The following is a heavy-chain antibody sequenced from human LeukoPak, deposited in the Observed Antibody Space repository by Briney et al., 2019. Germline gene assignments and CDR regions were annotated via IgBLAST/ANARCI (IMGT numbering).Heavy chain of an antibody. D-gene: IGHD2-2*01. V-gene: IGHV4-38-2*01. J-gene: IGHJ4*02. CDR1: GYSISSGYY. CDR2: MYHSGST. Sequence: PSETLSLTCAVSGYSISSGYYWAWIRQPPGKGLEWIGSMYHSGSTYDSPSLKSQVTMSVDTSKNQFSLKLTSVTAADTAVYYCARQRYCHSTSYYFDYWGQGTLVTVSS. CDR3: ARQRYCHSTSYYFDY.